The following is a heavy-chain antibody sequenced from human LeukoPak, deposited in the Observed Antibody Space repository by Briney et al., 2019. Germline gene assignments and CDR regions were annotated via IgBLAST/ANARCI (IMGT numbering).Heavy chain of an antibody. CDR1: GFTFSSYS. J-gene: IGHJ6*02. CDR3: ARGPNWFPDLYYYYYGMDV. CDR2: ISSSSSTI. V-gene: IGHV3-48*01. D-gene: IGHD1-1*01. Sequence: PGGSLRLSCAASGFTFSSYSMNWVRQAPGKGLEWVSYISSSSSTIYYADSVKGRFTISTDNAKNSLYLQMNSLRAEDTAVYYCARGPNWFPDLYYYYYGMDVWGQGTTVTVSS.